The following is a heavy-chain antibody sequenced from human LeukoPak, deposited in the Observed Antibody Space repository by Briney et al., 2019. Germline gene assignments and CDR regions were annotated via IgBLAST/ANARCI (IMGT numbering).Heavy chain of an antibody. Sequence: PSETLSLTRAVYGGSFSGYYWSWIRQPPGKGLEWIGEINHSGSTNYNPSLKSRVTISVDTSKNQFSLKLSSVTAADTAVYYCARIGSGSHYYYYYYMDVWGKGTTVTISS. V-gene: IGHV4-34*01. J-gene: IGHJ6*03. D-gene: IGHD3-10*01. CDR3: ARIGSGSHYYYYYYMDV. CDR1: GGSFSGYY. CDR2: INHSGST.